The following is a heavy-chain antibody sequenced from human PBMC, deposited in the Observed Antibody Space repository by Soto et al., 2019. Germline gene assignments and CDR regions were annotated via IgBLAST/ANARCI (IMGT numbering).Heavy chain of an antibody. D-gene: IGHD2-2*01. J-gene: IGHJ6*02. CDR3: ARLHGYCISSSCHGHYAMDV. V-gene: IGHV4-39*01. CDR1: SASISSSSYT. Sequence: SETLSLTCTVSSASISSSSYTWGWIRQPPGKGLEWIGSIYYSGATYYNPSLNSRVTVSVDTSKNQFSLKVTSVTAADTAVYYCARLHGYCISSSCHGHYAMDVWGQGTTVTVSS. CDR2: IYYSGAT.